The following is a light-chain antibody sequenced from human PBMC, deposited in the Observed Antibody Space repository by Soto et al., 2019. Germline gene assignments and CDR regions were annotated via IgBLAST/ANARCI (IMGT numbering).Light chain of an antibody. CDR3: AAWDDRPSGPV. CDR2: RNN. Sequence: QSVLTQPPSASGTPGQRVTISCSGSSSNIGNNNVYWYQQLPGTAPKLLIYRNNQRPSEVPDRFSASKSATSASLAISGLRSEDEADYYCAAWDDRPSGPVFGGGTKVTVL. J-gene: IGLJ3*02. CDR1: SSNIGNNN. V-gene: IGLV1-47*01.